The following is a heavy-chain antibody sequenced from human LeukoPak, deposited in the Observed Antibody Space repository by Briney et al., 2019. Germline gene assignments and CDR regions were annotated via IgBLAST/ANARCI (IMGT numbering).Heavy chain of an antibody. V-gene: IGHV3-7*01. J-gene: IGHJ4*02. CDR2: INQDGSEK. CDR3: ARHRGYSYGYRDY. Sequence: QPGGSLRLSCAASGFTFSNYDMNWARQAPGKGLEWVANINQDGSEKYYVDSVKGRFTMSRDNAKNSLYLQMNSLRAEDTAVYYCARHRGYSYGYRDYWGQGTLVTVSS. D-gene: IGHD5-18*01. CDR1: GFTFSNYD.